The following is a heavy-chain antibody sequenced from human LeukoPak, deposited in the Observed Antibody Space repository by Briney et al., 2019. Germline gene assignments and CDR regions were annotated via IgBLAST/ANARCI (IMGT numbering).Heavy chain of an antibody. CDR3: ASADSSGYGFDY. J-gene: IGHJ4*02. CDR2: MNPNSGNT. CDR1: GYTFTSYD. D-gene: IGHD3-22*01. Sequence: ASVKVSCKASGYTFTSYDINWVRQATGQGLERMGWMNPNSGNTGYAQKFQGRVTMTRNTSISTAYMELSSLRSEDTAVYYCASADSSGYGFDYWGQGTLVTVSS. V-gene: IGHV1-8*01.